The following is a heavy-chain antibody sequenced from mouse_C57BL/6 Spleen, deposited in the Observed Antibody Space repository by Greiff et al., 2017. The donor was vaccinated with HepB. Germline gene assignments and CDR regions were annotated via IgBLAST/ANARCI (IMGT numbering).Heavy chain of an antibody. CDR2: ISYDGSN. CDR3: AREATYYSNYVDY. Sequence: DVQLQESGPGLVKPTQSLSLTCSVTGYSITSGYYWNWIRQFPGNKLEWMGYISYDGSNNYNPSLKNRISITRDTSKNQFFLKLNSVTTEDTATYYCAREATYYSNYVDYWGQGTTLTVSS. V-gene: IGHV3-6*01. CDR1: GYSITSGYY. D-gene: IGHD2-5*01. J-gene: IGHJ2*01.